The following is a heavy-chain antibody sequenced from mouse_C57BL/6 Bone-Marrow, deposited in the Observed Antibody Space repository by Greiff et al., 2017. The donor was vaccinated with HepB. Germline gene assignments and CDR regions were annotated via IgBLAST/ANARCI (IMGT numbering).Heavy chain of an antibody. CDR1: GYTFTSYW. CDR3: ATIYYGYDVNFDY. D-gene: IGHD2-2*01. J-gene: IGHJ2*01. Sequence: QVQLKQPGAELVRPGSSVKLSCKASGYTFTSYWMDWVKQRPGQGLEWIGNIYPSDSETHYNQKFKDKATFTVDKSSSTAYMQLSSLTSEDSAVYYCATIYYGYDVNFDYWGQGTTLSVSS. CDR2: IYPSDSET. V-gene: IGHV1-61*01.